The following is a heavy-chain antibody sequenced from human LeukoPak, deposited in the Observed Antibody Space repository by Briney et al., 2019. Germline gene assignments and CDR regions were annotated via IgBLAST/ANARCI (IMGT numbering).Heavy chain of an antibody. D-gene: IGHD3-22*01. CDR1: GYTFTSYY. CDR2: INPSGGST. V-gene: IGHV1-46*01. J-gene: IGHJ3*02. CDR3: ARGPYYYDSPTGAFDI. Sequence: GASVKVSCKASGYTFTSYYMHWVRQAPGQGLEWMGIINPSGGSTSYAQKFQGRVTMTRDMSTSTVYMELSSLRSEDTAVYYCARGPYYYDSPTGAFDIWGQGTMVTVSS.